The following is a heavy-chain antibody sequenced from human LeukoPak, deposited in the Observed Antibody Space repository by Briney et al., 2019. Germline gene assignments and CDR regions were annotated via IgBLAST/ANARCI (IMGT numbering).Heavy chain of an antibody. CDR1: GYTFTSYG. CDR2: IRAYNGNT. Sequence: GASVKVSCKASGYTFTSYGISWVRQAPGQGLEWMGWIRAYNGNTNYAQKLQGRVTMTTDTSTSTAYMELRSLRSDDTAVYYCARNTPPRNIYSYGYDYWGQGTLVTVSS. V-gene: IGHV1-18*01. D-gene: IGHD5-18*01. CDR3: ARNTPPRNIYSYGYDY. J-gene: IGHJ4*02.